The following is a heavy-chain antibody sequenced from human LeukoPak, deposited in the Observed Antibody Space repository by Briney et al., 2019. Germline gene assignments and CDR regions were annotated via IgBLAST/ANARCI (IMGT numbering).Heavy chain of an antibody. V-gene: IGHV4-59*01. CDR3: ARQIGAPGFDY. CDR2: IYYSGST. D-gene: IGHD3-10*01. CDR1: GGPISSYY. Sequence: SETLSLTCTVSGGPISSYYWSWIRQPPGKGLEWIGYIYYSGSTNYNPSLKSRVTISIDTSKNQFSLKLSSVTAADTAVYYCARQIGAPGFDYWGQGTLVTVSS. J-gene: IGHJ4*02.